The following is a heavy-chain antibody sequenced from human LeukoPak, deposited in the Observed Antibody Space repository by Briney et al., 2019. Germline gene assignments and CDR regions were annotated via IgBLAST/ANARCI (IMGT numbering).Heavy chain of an antibody. J-gene: IGHJ4*02. CDR1: GYTFSSYG. Sequence: ASVKVSCKASGYTFSSYGISWVRQAPGQGLEWMGWISAYNGNTKYAQKFQGRVTMTTDTSTTTAYMELRSLRSDDTAVYYCARGTITMVRGVPFFDYWGQGTLVTVSS. V-gene: IGHV1-18*01. D-gene: IGHD3-10*01. CDR2: ISAYNGNT. CDR3: ARGTITMVRGVPFFDY.